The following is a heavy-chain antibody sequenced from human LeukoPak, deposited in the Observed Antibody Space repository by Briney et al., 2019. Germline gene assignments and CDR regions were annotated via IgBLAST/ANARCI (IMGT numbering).Heavy chain of an antibody. CDR1: GCTFSSYA. J-gene: IGHJ4*02. D-gene: IGHD6-13*01. CDR2: IIPIFGTA. V-gene: IGHV1-69*05. Sequence: SVKVSCKASGCTFSSYAISWVRQAPGQGLEWMGMIIPIFGTANYAQKFQGRVTITTDESTSTAYMELSSLRSEDTAVYYCARLYPTTLASYSSSLWGQGTLVTVSS. CDR3: ARLYPTTLASYSSSL.